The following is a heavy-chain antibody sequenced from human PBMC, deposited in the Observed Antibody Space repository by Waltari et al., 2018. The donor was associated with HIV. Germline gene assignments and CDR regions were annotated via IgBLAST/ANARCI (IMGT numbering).Heavy chain of an antibody. CDR2: ISWNSGDI. CDR3: VKDGASTIFGVLNGMDV. J-gene: IGHJ6*02. CDR1: GITFDDYA. Sequence: EVQLVESGGGSVQPGRSLRLPCTASGITFDDYAMHWVRQTPGKGLEWVSGISWNSGDIAYADSVKGRFTISRDNTKNSLFLQMNSVRVEDTALYYCVKDGASTIFGVLNGMDVWGQGTTVTVSS. D-gene: IGHD3-3*01. V-gene: IGHV3-9*01.